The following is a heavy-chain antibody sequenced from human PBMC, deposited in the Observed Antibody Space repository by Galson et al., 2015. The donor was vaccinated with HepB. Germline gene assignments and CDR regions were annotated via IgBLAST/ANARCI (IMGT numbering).Heavy chain of an antibody. CDR1: GYSFTSYW. V-gene: IGHV5-51*01. J-gene: IGHJ4*02. CDR3: ARHTVIAVAGISGPKDY. Sequence: QSGAEVKKPGESLKISCKGSGYSFTSYWIGWVRQMPGKGLEWMGIIYPGDSDTRYSPSFQGQVTISADKSISTAYLQWSSLKASDTAMYYCARHTVIAVAGISGPKDYWGQGTLVTVSS. D-gene: IGHD6-19*01. CDR2: IYPGDSDT.